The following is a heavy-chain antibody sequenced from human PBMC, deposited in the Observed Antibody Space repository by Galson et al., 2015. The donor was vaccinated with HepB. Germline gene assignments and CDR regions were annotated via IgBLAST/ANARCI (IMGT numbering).Heavy chain of an antibody. CDR1: GYTFTGYY. CDR3: VVDTAMAPIY. D-gene: IGHD5-18*01. V-gene: IGHV1-2*02. CDR2: INPNSGGT. Sequence: SVKVSCKASGYTFTGYYMHWVRQAPGQGLEWMGWINPNSGGTNYAQKFQGRVTMTRDTSISTAYMELSSLRSEDTAVYYCVVDTAMAPIYWGQGTPVTVSS. J-gene: IGHJ4*02.